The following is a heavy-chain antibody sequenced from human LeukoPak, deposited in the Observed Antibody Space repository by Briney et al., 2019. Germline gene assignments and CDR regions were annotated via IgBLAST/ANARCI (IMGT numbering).Heavy chain of an antibody. V-gene: IGHV4-39*07. CDR2: FHKSGNT. Sequence: KPSETLSLTCTISGGSISSYYWAWIRQPPGKGLEWLGTFHKSGNTYYNPSLRSRVTISGDTSNNQLSLKVNSVTAADTAVYYCARESEVGAAFFDYWGQGTLVTVSS. D-gene: IGHD1-26*01. CDR3: ARESEVGAAFFDY. J-gene: IGHJ4*02. CDR1: GGSISSYY.